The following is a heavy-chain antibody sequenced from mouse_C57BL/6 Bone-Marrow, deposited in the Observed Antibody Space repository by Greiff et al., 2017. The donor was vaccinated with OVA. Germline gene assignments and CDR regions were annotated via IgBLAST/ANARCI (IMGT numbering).Heavy chain of an antibody. CDR3: ARYYGYDVFAY. CDR1: GLTFTDYY. V-gene: IGHV7-3*01. J-gene: IGHJ3*01. CDR2: IRNKANGYTT. D-gene: IGHD2-2*01. Sequence: EVKLMESGGGLVQPGGSLSLSCAASGLTFTDYYMSWVRQPPGKALEWLGFIRNKANGYTTEYSASVKGRFTISRDNSQSILYLQMNALRAEDSATYYCARYYGYDVFAYWGQGTLVTVSA.